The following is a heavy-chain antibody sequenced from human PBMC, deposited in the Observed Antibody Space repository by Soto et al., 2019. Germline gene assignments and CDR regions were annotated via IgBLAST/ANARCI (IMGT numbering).Heavy chain of an antibody. V-gene: IGHV4-59*08. D-gene: IGHD5-18*01. CDR3: ARQKVYSYSFDY. CDR2: IYYSGST. J-gene: IGHJ4*02. CDR1: GGSISSYY. Sequence: PSETLSLTCTVSGGSISSYYWSWIRQPPGKGLEWIGYIYYSGSTNYNPSLKSRVTISVDTSKNQFSLKLSSVTAADTAVYYCARQKVYSYSFDYWGQGTLVTVSS.